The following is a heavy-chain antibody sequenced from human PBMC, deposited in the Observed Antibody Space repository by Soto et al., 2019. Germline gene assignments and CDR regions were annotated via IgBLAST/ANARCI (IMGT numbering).Heavy chain of an antibody. Sequence: QVQLVQSGAEVKKPGASVKVSCKASGYTFTSYDINWVRQATGQGLEWMGWMNPNSGNTGYAQKVQGRVTMTSNTSISTVYMQLSSLRSEDTAVYYCAREPSERSSSWYWFDPWGQGTLVTVSS. CDR2: MNPNSGNT. J-gene: IGHJ5*02. D-gene: IGHD6-13*01. CDR3: AREPSERSSSWYWFDP. CDR1: GYTFTSYD. V-gene: IGHV1-8*01.